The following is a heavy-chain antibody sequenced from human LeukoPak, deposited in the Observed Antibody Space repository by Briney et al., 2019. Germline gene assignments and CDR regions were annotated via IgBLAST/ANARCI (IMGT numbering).Heavy chain of an antibody. Sequence: GGSLRLSCAVSGFTFSSYDLHWVRQVPGKGLEWLAVISYDGSYKYYADSVKGRFTISGDNSKNTLYLEMNSLRAEDTAVYFCARDRSGYRRECDYWGRGTLVTVSS. CDR2: ISYDGSYK. CDR3: ARDRSGYRRECDY. J-gene: IGHJ4*02. V-gene: IGHV3-30-3*01. D-gene: IGHD3-3*01. CDR1: GFTFSSYD.